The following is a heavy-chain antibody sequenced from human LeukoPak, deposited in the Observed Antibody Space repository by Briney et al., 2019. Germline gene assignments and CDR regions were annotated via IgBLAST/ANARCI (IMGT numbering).Heavy chain of an antibody. CDR1: GFTFSDYY. CDR2: ISSSGSTI. D-gene: IGHD4-17*01. V-gene: IGHV3-11*01. CDR3: ARFEPGPDYGDYIDY. J-gene: IGHJ4*02. Sequence: GGSLRLSCAASGFTFSDYYMSWIRQAPGKGLEWVSYISSSGSTIYYADSVKGRFTISRDNAKNSLYLQMSSLRAEDTAVYYCARFEPGPDYGDYIDYWGQGTLVTVSS.